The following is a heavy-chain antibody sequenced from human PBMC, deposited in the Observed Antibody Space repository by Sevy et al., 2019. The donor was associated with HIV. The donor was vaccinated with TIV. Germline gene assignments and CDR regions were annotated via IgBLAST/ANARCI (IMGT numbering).Heavy chain of an antibody. CDR2: VRSKGDGGTA. Sequence: GGSLRLSCAASGFTFSDAWVSWVRQAPGKGLEWVGRVRSKGDGGTAEYAAPLKGRFTISRDDSKNMVYVQMNSLKTEDTGIYYCTTERADWGQGTLVTVSS. CDR3: TTERAD. V-gene: IGHV3-15*01. CDR1: GFTFSDAW. J-gene: IGHJ4*02.